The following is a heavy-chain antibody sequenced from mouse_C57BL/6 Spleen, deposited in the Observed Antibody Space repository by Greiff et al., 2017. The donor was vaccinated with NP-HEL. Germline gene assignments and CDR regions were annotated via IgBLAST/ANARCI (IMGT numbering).Heavy chain of an antibody. V-gene: IGHV1-54*01. CDR3: ARSVDGYYAGGDMDY. D-gene: IGHD2-3*01. CDR1: GYAFTNYL. Sequence: VKLQESGAELVRPGTSVKVSCKASGYAFTNYLIEWVKQRPGQGLEWIGVINPGSGGTNYKEKFKVKATLTADKSSSTAYMQLSSLTSEASAVLFCARSVDGYYAGGDMDYWGQGDSVNVAS. J-gene: IGHJ4*01. CDR2: INPGSGGT.